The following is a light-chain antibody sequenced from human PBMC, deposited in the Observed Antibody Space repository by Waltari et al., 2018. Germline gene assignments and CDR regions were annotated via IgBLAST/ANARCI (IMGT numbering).Light chain of an antibody. CDR2: VTS. CDR3: QQYGSSSVT. V-gene: IGKV3-20*01. CDR1: QSVSSSY. J-gene: IGKJ4*02. Sequence: EVVLTQSPDTLSLSPGDRANLSCRASQSVSSSYLAWHQQKPGQAPRLLIHVTSRRATGLPDMFSGSESVTDFTLTIGRLVAEDFAVYYCQQYGSSSVTFGGGTKVEIK.